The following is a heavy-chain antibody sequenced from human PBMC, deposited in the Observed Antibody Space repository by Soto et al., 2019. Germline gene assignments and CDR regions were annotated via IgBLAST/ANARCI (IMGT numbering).Heavy chain of an antibody. CDR3: AKAVYGYWYFDL. V-gene: IGHV3-23*01. CDR1: GFMFNSYG. D-gene: IGHD3-10*01. J-gene: IGHJ2*01. Sequence: EVQLLESGGGLVQPGGSLRLSCATSGFMFNSYGMSWVRPAPGKGLEWVSSVSSSGGTTDYADSVKGRFTISRDTSRNTLYLQMNSLRAEDTAVYYCAKAVYGYWYFDLWGRGTLVTVSS. CDR2: VSSSGGTT.